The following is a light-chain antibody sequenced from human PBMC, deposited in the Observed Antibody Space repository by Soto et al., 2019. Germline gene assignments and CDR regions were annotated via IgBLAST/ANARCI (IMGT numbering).Light chain of an antibody. Sequence: DMVLTQSPGTLSLSPGETATLSCRASQTVRSSYLAWYQQKPGQAPRLLIYAASSRATGIPDRFSGSGSGTDFTLTISRLEPEDFAVYYCQQRSNWAYTFGQGTKLEIK. CDR3: QQRSNWAYT. J-gene: IGKJ2*01. V-gene: IGKV3D-20*02. CDR1: QTVRSSY. CDR2: AAS.